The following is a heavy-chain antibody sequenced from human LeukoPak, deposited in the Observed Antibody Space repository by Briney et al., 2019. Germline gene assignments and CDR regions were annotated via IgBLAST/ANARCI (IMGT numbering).Heavy chain of an antibody. J-gene: IGHJ4*02. CDR3: ARHYYDSSGPDY. CDR1: GGSISSYY. Sequence: KPSETLSLTCTVSGGSISSYYWSWIRQPPGKGLEWIGYIYYSGSTNYNPSLKSRVTISVDTSKNQFSLKLSSATAADTAVYYCARHYYDSSGPDYWGQGTLVTVSS. CDR2: IYYSGST. V-gene: IGHV4-59*01. D-gene: IGHD3-22*01.